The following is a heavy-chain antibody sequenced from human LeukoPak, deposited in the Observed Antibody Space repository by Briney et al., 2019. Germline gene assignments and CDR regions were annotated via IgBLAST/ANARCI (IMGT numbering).Heavy chain of an antibody. D-gene: IGHD2-2*01. V-gene: IGHV1-46*01. J-gene: IGHJ4*02. CDR2: SNPIGGST. CDR1: GYTFARYY. CDR3: ARQGRGVNKLLLYYFDY. Sequence: GASVKGSCKTSGYTFARYYIHSVRQAPGQEGEWMGISNPIGGSTDYAQRFQGGVTMTRETSMRAVYMALSGLRSERTPGYLRARQGRGVNKLLLYYFDYWGQGTLVTVSS.